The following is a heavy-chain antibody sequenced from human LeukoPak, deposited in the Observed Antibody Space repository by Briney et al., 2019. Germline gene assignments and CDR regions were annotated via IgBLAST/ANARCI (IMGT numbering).Heavy chain of an antibody. CDR3: ARAMDSGSYYDAFDI. CDR2: ISSSSSYI. D-gene: IGHD1-26*01. CDR1: GFTFSSYS. J-gene: IGHJ3*02. Sequence: GGSLRLSCAASGFTFSSYSMNWVRQAPGKGLEWVSSISSSSSYIYYADSVKGRFTISRDNAKNSLYLQMNSLRAEDTAVYYCARAMDSGSYYDAFDIWGQGTMVTVSS. V-gene: IGHV3-21*01.